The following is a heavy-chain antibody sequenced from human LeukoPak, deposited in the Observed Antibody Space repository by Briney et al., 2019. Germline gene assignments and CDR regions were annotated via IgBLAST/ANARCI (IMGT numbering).Heavy chain of an antibody. CDR3: AKESRGTTNWFDP. CDR1: GGSISSGGYY. D-gene: IGHD1-7*01. V-gene: IGHV4-31*03. CDR2: IYYSGST. J-gene: IGHJ5*02. Sequence: SETLSLTCTVSGGSISSGGYYWSWIRQHPGKGLEWIGYIYYSGSTYYNPSLKSRVTISADTSKNQFSLKLSSVTAADTAVYYCAKESRGTTNWFDPWGQGTLVTVSS.